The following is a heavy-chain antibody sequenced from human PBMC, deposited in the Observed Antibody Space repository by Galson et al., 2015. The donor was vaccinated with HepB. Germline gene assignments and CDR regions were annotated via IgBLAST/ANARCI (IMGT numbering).Heavy chain of an antibody. D-gene: IGHD3-10*01. CDR1: GYTFTSYA. V-gene: IGHV1-3*01. Sequence: SVKVSCKASGYTFTSYAMHWVRQAPGQRLEWMGWINAGNGNTKYSQKFQGRVTITRDTSASTAYMELSSLRSEDTAVYYCARRITMVRGVTPYYGMDVWGQGTTVTVSS. J-gene: IGHJ6*02. CDR2: INAGNGNT. CDR3: ARRITMVRGVTPYYGMDV.